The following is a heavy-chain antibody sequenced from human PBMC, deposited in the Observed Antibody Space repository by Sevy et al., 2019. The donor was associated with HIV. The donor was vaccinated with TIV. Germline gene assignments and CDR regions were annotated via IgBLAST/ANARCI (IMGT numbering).Heavy chain of an antibody. Sequence: ASVKVSCKASGGTFSSYAISWVRQAPGQGLEWLGGFIPIFGTANYAQKFQGRVTITADESTSTAYMELSSLRSEDTAVYYCARQVGAENWFDPWGQGTLVTVSS. CDR2: FIPIFGTA. CDR1: GGTFSSYA. D-gene: IGHD1-26*01. V-gene: IGHV1-69*13. CDR3: ARQVGAENWFDP. J-gene: IGHJ5*02.